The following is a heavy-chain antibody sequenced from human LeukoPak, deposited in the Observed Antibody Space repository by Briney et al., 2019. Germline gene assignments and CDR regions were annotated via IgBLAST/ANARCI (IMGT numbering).Heavy chain of an antibody. CDR1: GDSISSGDYF. CDR2: IYYSGST. CDR3: ARDRGYDGYYYYGMDV. J-gene: IGHJ6*02. Sequence: PSQTLSLPCTVSGDSISSGDYFWRWVRQPPGEGLGCIVYIYYSGSTYYNPSRKSRVTISVDTSKNQFSLKLSSVTAADTAVYYCARDRGYDGYYYYGMDVWGQGTTVTVSS. V-gene: IGHV4-30-4*01. D-gene: IGHD5-12*01.